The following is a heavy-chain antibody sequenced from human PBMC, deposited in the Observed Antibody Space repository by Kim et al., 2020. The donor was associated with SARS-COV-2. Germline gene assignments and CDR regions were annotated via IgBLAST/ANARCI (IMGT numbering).Heavy chain of an antibody. D-gene: IGHD3-10*01. V-gene: IGHV4-34*01. Sequence: SETLSLTCAVYGGSFSGYYWSWIRQPPGKGLEWIGEINHSGSTNYNPSLKSRVTISVDTSKNQFSLKLSSVTAADTAVYYCARGRFHQRWFDPWGQGTLGTVSS. CDR3: ARGRFHQRWFDP. CDR2: INHSGST. CDR1: GGSFSGYY. J-gene: IGHJ5*02.